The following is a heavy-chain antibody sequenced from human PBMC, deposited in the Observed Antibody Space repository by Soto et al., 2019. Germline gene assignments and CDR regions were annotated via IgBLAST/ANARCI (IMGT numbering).Heavy chain of an antibody. CDR2: INPNNGGT. CDR3: AQSRNDGDASFDY. CDR1: GYTFTDYY. Sequence: QVQLVQSGAEVKKPGASVKVSCKASGYTFTDYYVHWVRQAPGQGLELIGWINPNNGGTHYAQKSQRRVTLTRDPSIRTASMELSRVRSDDTAVYYCAQSRNDGDASFDYWGQGSLVTVSS. D-gene: IGHD1-1*01. V-gene: IGHV1-2*02. J-gene: IGHJ4*02.